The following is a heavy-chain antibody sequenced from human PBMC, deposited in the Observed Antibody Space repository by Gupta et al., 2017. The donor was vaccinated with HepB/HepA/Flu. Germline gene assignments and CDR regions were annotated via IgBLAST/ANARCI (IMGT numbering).Heavy chain of an antibody. V-gene: IGHV4-31*03. CDR2: IYYTGST. J-gene: IGHJ4*02. CDR1: GASISSGGYH. Sequence: QVQLQESGPGLVKPSQTLSLTCSVSGASISSGGYHWSWIRQHPGKGLEWIGYIYYTGSTHYNPSLQSRGSISVDTSEKQFSLKLSSVTAADTATYYCAGGHYNDAGGYYAYWGQGSLVIVSS. CDR3: AGGHYNDAGGYYAY. D-gene: IGHD3-3*01.